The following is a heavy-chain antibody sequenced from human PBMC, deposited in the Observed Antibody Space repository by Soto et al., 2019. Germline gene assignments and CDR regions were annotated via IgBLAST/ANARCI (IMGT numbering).Heavy chain of an antibody. CDR2: IYYSGTT. V-gene: IGHV4-39*02. Sequence: SETLSLTCTVSGGSISSSSYYWGWIRQPPGKGLECIGSIYYSGTTYYNPSLKRRVTISVYTSKNQSALTLSTVTAAYTAVYYCAREYTKSIDYWGQGTLVTVSS. D-gene: IGHD5-18*01. CDR1: GGSISSSSYY. J-gene: IGHJ4*02. CDR3: AREYTKSIDY.